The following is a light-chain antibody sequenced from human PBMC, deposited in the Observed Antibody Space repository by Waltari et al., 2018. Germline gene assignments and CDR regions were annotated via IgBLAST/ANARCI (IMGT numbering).Light chain of an antibody. CDR3: QQRNDWPLT. V-gene: IGKV3-11*01. CDR1: QSVRKY. J-gene: IGKJ4*02. CDR2: DTS. Sequence: EIVLTQSPATLSLSPGERAPISCRASQSVRKYLAWYQQKPGQAPRLLIYDTSNRETGIPARFTGSGSGTDFTLTISNVEPEDFAVYYCQQRNDWPLTFGGGTKVEIK.